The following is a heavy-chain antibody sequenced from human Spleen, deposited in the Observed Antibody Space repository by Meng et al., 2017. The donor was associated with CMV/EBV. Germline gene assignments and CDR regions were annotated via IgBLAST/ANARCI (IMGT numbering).Heavy chain of an antibody. CDR2: INHSGST. CDR3: ASLRDGYTLDY. CDR1: GGSFNGYY. J-gene: IGHJ4*02. D-gene: IGHD5-24*01. Sequence: SETLSLTCAVYGGSFNGYYWSWIRQPPGKGLEWIGEINHSGSTNYNPSLKSRVTISVDTSKKQFPLKLTSVTAADTAVYYCASLRDGYTLDYWGQGTLVTVSS. V-gene: IGHV4-34*01.